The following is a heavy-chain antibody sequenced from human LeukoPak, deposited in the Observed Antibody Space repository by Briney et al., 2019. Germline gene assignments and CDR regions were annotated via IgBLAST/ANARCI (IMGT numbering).Heavy chain of an antibody. CDR3: ARDSRASSGGDY. J-gene: IGHJ4*02. Sequence: GGSLRLSCAASGFTFSSNYMSWVRQAPGKGLAWVSVIYSGGSTYYADSVKGRFTISRDNSKNTLYLQMNSLRAEDTAVYYCARDSRASSGGDYWGQGTLVTVSS. CDR1: GFTFSSNY. D-gene: IGHD6-19*01. V-gene: IGHV3-66*01. CDR2: IYSGGST.